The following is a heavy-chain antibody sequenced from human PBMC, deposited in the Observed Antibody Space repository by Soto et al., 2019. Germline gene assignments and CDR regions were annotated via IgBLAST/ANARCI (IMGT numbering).Heavy chain of an antibody. CDR2: IKSQIDGGTA. CDR1: GFTFNNSW. CDR3: AIGRGQWLEH. Sequence: PGGSLRLSCAASGFTFNNSWMNWVRQAPGKGLEWVGRIKSQIDGGTADYAEPVQGRFTISRDDSKNTLYLQMNSLRAEDTAVYYCAIGRGQWLEHWGQGTLVTVSS. J-gene: IGHJ5*02. V-gene: IGHV3-15*07. D-gene: IGHD1-26*01.